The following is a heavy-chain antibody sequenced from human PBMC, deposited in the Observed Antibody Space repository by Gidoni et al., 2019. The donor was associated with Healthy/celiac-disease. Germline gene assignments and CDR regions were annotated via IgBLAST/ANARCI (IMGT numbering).Heavy chain of an antibody. J-gene: IGHJ4*02. V-gene: IGHV3-9*01. CDR3: AKGRYYDSSGSVFDY. CDR1: GFTFDDYA. D-gene: IGHD3-22*01. CDR2: ISWNSGSI. Sequence: EVQLVESGGGLVQPGRSLRLSCAASGFTFDDYAMHWVRQAPGKGLEWVSGISWNSGSIGYADSVKGRFTISRDNAKNSLYLQMNSLRAEDTALYYCAKGRYYDSSGSVFDYWGQGTLVTVSS.